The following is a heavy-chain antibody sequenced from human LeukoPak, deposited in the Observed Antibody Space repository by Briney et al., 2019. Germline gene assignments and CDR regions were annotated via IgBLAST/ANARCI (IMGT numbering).Heavy chain of an antibody. CDR2: IYPGDSDT. CDR1: GYRFTNNW. V-gene: IGHV5-51*01. CDR3: AIEGYSYTDGFDI. D-gene: IGHD5-18*01. Sequence: SLKISCKGSGYRFTNNWIGWVRQMPGKGLEWMGIIYPGDSDTRYSPPFQGQVTISADKSISTAYLQWSSLRASDTAMYYCAIEGYSYTDGFDIWGQGTMVTVSS. J-gene: IGHJ3*02.